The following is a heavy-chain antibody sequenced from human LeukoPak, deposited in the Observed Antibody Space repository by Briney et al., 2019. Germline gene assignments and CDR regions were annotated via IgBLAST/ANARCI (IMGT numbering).Heavy chain of an antibody. Sequence: GSLRLSCAASGFTFSSYSMNWVRQAPGKGLEWVSSISSSSSYIYYADSVKGRFTISRDNAKNSLYLQMNSLRAEDTAVYYCARAAYSNYNWFDPWGQGTLVTVSS. V-gene: IGHV3-21*01. J-gene: IGHJ5*02. D-gene: IGHD4-11*01. CDR3: ARAAYSNYNWFDP. CDR2: ISSSSSYI. CDR1: GFTFSSYS.